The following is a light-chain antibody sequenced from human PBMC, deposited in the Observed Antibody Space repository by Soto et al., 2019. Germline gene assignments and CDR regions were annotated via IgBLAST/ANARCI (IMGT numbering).Light chain of an antibody. CDR3: QQYNNWPVT. J-gene: IGKJ4*01. Sequence: EIVITQSPATLSVSAGQRATLSSRASQSVSSNLAWYQQKPGQAPRLLIYGASTRASGMPARFSGSGSGTEFTLTISSLQSEDFAVYYCQQYNNWPVTFGGGTKVDIK. CDR2: GAS. V-gene: IGKV3-15*01. CDR1: QSVSSN.